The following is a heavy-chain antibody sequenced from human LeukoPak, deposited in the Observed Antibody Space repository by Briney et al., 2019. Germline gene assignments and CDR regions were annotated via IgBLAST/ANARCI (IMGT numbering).Heavy chain of an antibody. Sequence: GGSLRPSCAASGFTFSSYSMNWVRQAPGKGLEWVSSISSSSSYIYYADSVKGRFTISRDNAKNSLYLQMNSLRAEDTAVYYCARDPTIVVVPAAMFDYWGQGTLVTVSS. J-gene: IGHJ4*02. CDR3: ARDPTIVVVPAAMFDY. V-gene: IGHV3-21*01. D-gene: IGHD2-2*01. CDR2: ISSSSSYI. CDR1: GFTFSSYS.